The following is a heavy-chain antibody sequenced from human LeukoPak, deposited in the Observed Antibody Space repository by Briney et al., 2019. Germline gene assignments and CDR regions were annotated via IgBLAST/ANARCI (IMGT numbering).Heavy chain of an antibody. CDR3: ARSWRNYYDS. V-gene: IGHV4-39*07. J-gene: IGHJ4*02. D-gene: IGHD3-22*01. CDR2: IYYSGST. Sequence: SETLSLTCTVSGGSISSSSYYWGWIRQPPGKGLEWIGSIYYSGSTYYNPSLKSRVSISVDTSKNQFSLKLSSVTAADTAVYYCARSWRNYYDSWGQGTLVTVSS. CDR1: GGSISSSSYY.